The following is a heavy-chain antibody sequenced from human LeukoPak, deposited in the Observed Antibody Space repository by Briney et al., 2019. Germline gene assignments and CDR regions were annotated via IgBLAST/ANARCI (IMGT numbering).Heavy chain of an antibody. D-gene: IGHD3-3*01. V-gene: IGHV1-46*01. CDR1: GYTFTGYY. CDR2: INPSGGST. CDR3: ARDRGGYYESGAFDI. Sequence: ASVKVSCKASGYTFTGYYMHWVRQAPGQGLEWMGIINPSGGSTSYAQKFQGRVTMTRDTSTSTVYMELSSLRSEDTAVYYCARDRGGYYESGAFDIWGQGTMVTVSS. J-gene: IGHJ3*02.